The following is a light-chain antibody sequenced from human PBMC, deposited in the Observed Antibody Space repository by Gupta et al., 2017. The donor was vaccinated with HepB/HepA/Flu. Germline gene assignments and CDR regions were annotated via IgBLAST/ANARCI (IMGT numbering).Light chain of an antibody. CDR2: DAS. CDR3: QQRSNGPPRLT. J-gene: IGKJ5*01. Sequence: EIVLTQSPATLSLSPGERATLSCRASQSVSSYLAWYQQKPGQAPRLLIYDASNRATGIPARFSGSGSGTDFTLTISSREPEDFAVYYCQQRSNGPPRLTFGQGTRLEIK. V-gene: IGKV3-11*01. CDR1: QSVSSY.